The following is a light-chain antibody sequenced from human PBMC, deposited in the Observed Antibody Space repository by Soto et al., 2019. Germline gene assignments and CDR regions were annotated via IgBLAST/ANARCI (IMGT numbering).Light chain of an antibody. V-gene: IGKV3D-15*01. Sequence: EIVMTQSPATLSVSPGERATLSCRASQSVGSNLAWYQQKPGRAPRLLIYGASTRATGIPARFSGSGSGTECTRTISSLQPDDVETDYCQQYNSYSRTFGQGTKVDIK. J-gene: IGKJ1*01. CDR3: QQYNSYSRT. CDR1: QSVGSN. CDR2: GAS.